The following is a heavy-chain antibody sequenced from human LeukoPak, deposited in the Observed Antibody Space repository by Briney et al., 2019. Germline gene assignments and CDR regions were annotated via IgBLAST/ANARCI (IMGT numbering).Heavy chain of an antibody. Sequence: GGSLRLSCAASGFTVSSNYMSWIRQAPGKGLEWVSVIHSGGSTYYADSVKGRFTISRDNSKNTLYLQMNSLRAEDTAVYFCARLDTMVRGVTSDYWGQGTLVTVSS. D-gene: IGHD3-10*01. V-gene: IGHV3-66*01. CDR2: IHSGGST. J-gene: IGHJ4*02. CDR3: ARLDTMVRGVTSDY. CDR1: GFTVSSNY.